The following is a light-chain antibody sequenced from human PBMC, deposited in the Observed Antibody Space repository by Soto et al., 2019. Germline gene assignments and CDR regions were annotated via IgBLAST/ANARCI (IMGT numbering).Light chain of an antibody. V-gene: IGLV2-14*01. CDR3: SSYTSSSTLGV. CDR1: SSDVGGYNY. CDR2: EVS. Sequence: QSALTQPASVSGSPGQSITTSCTGTSSDVGGYNYVCWYQQHPGKAPRLMIYEVSNRPSGVSNRFSGSKSGNTASLTISGLPAEHEADYYCSSYTSSSTLGVFGTGTKVTVL. J-gene: IGLJ1*01.